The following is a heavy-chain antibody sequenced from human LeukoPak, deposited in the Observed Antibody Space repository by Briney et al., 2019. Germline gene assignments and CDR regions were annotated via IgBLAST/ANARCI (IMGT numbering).Heavy chain of an antibody. Sequence: SGPTLVNPTQTLTLTCTFPGFSLTIIGMFLSWALKPPWKALGWLALIDWDDDKYYSTSLKTRLTISKDTSKNQVVLTMTNMDPVDTATYYCARIGYGSSGFDPWGQGTLVTVSS. V-gene: IGHV2-70*20. CDR3: ARIGYGSSGFDP. D-gene: IGHD6-13*01. J-gene: IGHJ5*02. CDR1: GFSLTIIGMF. CDR2: IDWDDDK.